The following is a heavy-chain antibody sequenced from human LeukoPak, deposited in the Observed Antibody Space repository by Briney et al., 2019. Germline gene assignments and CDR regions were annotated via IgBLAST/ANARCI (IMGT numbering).Heavy chain of an antibody. CDR2: VYHSGDT. D-gene: IGHD3-10*01. J-gene: IGHJ4*02. CDR1: GGSISSDY. V-gene: IGHV4-59*12. Sequence: SETLSLTCTVSGGSISSDYWNWIRQPPGKGLEWIGEVYHSGDTNYNPSLRSRVTISADRSNNQFSLRLNSVTAADTAVFYCARGEQRGSGTVHFDFWGQGILVTVSS. CDR3: ARGEQRGSGTVHFDF.